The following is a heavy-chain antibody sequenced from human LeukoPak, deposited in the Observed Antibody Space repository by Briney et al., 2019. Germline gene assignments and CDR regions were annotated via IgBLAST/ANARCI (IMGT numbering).Heavy chain of an antibody. CDR2: INHGGST. D-gene: IGHD6-19*01. J-gene: IGHJ4*02. V-gene: IGHV4-34*01. Sequence: PSETLSLTCAVYGGSFSGYYWSWIRQPPGKGLEWIGEINHGGSTNYNPSLKSRVTISVDTSKNQFSLKLSSVTAADTAVYYCARSLKQWLVRDYWGQGTLVTVSS. CDR3: ARSLKQWLVRDY. CDR1: GGSFSGYY.